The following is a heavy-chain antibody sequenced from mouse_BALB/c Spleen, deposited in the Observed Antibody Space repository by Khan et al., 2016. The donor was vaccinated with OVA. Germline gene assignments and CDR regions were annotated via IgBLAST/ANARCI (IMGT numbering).Heavy chain of an antibody. J-gene: IGHJ4*01. CDR3: ARGLRRYYDAMDY. V-gene: IGHV4-1*02. CDR2: INPDSSTI. CDR1: GFDFSSYW. Sequence: EVKLEESGGGLVQPGGSLKLSCAASGFDFSSYWMSWVRQAPGKGLEWIGEINPDSSTINYTPSLKDKFIISRDNAKNTLYLQMSKVRSEDTALYYWARGLRRYYDAMDYGGQGTSVTVSS. D-gene: IGHD2-2*01.